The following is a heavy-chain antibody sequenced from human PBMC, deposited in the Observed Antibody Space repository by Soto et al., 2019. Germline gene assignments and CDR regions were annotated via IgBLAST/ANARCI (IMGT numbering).Heavy chain of an antibody. V-gene: IGHV3-33*01. CDR3: VRDGVGGTAFFGFFDY. J-gene: IGHJ4*02. Sequence: QVQLVESGGGVVQPGRSLGLSCAASGAIFNGYGMHWVRQAPGKGLEWVAVIWHDGSKKYYADSAKGRFTISRDNPKNTLYLEMNSLRAEDTAVYYCVRDGVGGTAFFGFFDYWGQGTLVTVSS. D-gene: IGHD1-26*01. CDR1: GAIFNGYG. CDR2: IWHDGSKK.